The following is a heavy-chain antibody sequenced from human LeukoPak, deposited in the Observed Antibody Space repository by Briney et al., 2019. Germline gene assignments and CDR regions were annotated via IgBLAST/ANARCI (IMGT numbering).Heavy chain of an antibody. J-gene: IGHJ4*02. D-gene: IGHD1-26*01. CDR2: IKNKAKSYTT. V-gene: IGHV3-72*01. CDR3: ARSRLGALDY. Sequence: PGGSLRLSCAASGFFFSDPYMEWVRQAPGKGLEWVGRIKNKAKSYTTEYAASVKGRFTISRDDSKNSLYPQMDSLKTEDTAVYFCARSRLGALDYWGQGTLVTVSS. CDR1: GFFFSDPY.